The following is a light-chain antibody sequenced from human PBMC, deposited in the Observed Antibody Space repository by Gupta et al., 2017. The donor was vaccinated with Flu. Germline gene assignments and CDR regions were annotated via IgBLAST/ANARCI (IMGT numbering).Light chain of an antibody. CDR1: QSVGSN. Sequence: EIVMTQSPATLSVSPGERATLSCRASQSVGSNLAWYQQKPGQAPRLLMYGASTRATAIPARFSGSGSGTEFTLTISSLQSEDFAVYYCQQYDNWPDTFGQGTKLEIK. J-gene: IGKJ2*01. CDR3: QQYDNWPDT. V-gene: IGKV3-15*01. CDR2: GAS.